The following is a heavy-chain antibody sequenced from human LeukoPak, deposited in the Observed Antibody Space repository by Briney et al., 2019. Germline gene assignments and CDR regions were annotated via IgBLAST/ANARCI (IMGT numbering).Heavy chain of an antibody. J-gene: IGHJ5*02. CDR1: EATFRSYA. CDR3: ARGGIAAAGGYNWFDP. Sequence: ASVKFSCKAFEATFRSYATGWVRKAPGQGLEWMGGIIAIFGTANYAQKFQGRGTITTDESTSTAYMELSSLRSEDTAVYYCARGGIAAAGGYNWFDPWGQGTLVTVSS. CDR2: IIAIFGTA. V-gene: IGHV1-69*05. D-gene: IGHD6-13*01.